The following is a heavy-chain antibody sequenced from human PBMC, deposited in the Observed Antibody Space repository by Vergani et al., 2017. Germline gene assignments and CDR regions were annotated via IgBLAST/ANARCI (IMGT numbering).Heavy chain of an antibody. Sequence: QLQLQESDPGLVKPSETLSLTCTVSGGSIRSTFYYWGWIRQPPGKGLEWIGTIYYSGNTYYNPSLKSRVTISVNTSKNQYSLKLTSVTAADTAVYYGARHKGQLVPGNDYYFYYMDVWGKGTTVTVSS. CDR3: ARHKGQLVPGNDYYFYYMDV. CDR1: GGSIRSTFYY. V-gene: IGHV4-39*01. J-gene: IGHJ6*03. D-gene: IGHD3-10*01. CDR2: IYYSGNT.